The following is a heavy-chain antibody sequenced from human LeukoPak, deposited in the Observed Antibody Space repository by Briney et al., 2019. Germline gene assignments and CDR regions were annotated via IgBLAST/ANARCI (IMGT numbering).Heavy chain of an antibody. V-gene: IGHV3-23*01. CDR3: AKWGDYDVLTGYYVSDY. CDR2: ITGSGSGI. CDR1: GFTISNYA. J-gene: IGHJ4*02. D-gene: IGHD3-9*01. Sequence: GASLRLSCAASGFTISNYAMSWVRQAPGKGLEWVSAITGSGSGIYYADSMKSRFTISRDNSKNTLYLQINSLRAEDTAVYYCAKWGDYDVLTGYYVSDYWGQGTLVTVSS.